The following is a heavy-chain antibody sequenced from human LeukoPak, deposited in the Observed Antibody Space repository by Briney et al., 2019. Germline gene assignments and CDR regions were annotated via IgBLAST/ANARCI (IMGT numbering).Heavy chain of an antibody. CDR2: INPNSGGT. Sequence: ASVTVSCTASGYTFTGYYMHWVRQAPGQGLEWMGRINPNSGGTNYAQKFQGRVTMTRDTSISTAYMELSRLRSDDTAVYYCGRVRTTVTTFAAFDIWGQGTMVTVSS. J-gene: IGHJ3*02. CDR3: GRVRTTVTTFAAFDI. V-gene: IGHV1-2*06. D-gene: IGHD4-11*01. CDR1: GYTFTGYY.